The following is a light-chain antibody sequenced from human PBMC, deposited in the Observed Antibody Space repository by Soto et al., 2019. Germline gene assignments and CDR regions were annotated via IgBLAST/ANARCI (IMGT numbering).Light chain of an antibody. J-gene: IGLJ1*01. CDR2: DNN. CDR1: SSNIGNNF. V-gene: IGLV1-51*01. Sequence: SALTQPPSVSAAPGQKVTISCSGSSSNIGNNFVTWYQQLPGTAPKLLIYDNNKRPSGIPDRFSGSQSGTSATLGITGLQTGDEAVYYCGSWDSSLTYVFGTGTKVTV. CDR3: GSWDSSLTYV.